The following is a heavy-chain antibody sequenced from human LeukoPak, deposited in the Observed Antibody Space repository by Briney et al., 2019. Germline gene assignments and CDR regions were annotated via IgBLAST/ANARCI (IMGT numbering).Heavy chain of an antibody. CDR1: GYTFTSYD. CDR2: MNPNSGNT. J-gene: IGHJ5*02. V-gene: IGHV1-8*01. D-gene: IGHD3-3*01. Sequence: ASVNVSCKASGYTFTSYDINWVRQATGQGLEWMGWMNPNSGNTGYAQKFQGRVTITRNTSISTAYMELSSLRSEDTAVYYCAREAAEYYDFWSGYSPIWFDPWGQGTLVTVSS. CDR3: AREAAEYYDFWSGYSPIWFDP.